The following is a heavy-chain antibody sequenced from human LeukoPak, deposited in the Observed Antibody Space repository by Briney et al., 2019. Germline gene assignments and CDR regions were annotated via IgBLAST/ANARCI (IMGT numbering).Heavy chain of an antibody. CDR2: ISRRGDTT. D-gene: IGHD1-14*01. V-gene: IGHV3-23*01. Sequence: PGGSLRLSCGASGFTFSNYAMNWVRQVPGKGLEWLSGISRRGDTTYYTDSVKGRFTISRDNYNNTLYLQMNTLRADDTAVYYCSKATGPNSFRYIEYWGQGTLVTVSS. CDR3: SKATGPNSFRYIEY. J-gene: IGHJ4*02. CDR1: GFTFSNYA.